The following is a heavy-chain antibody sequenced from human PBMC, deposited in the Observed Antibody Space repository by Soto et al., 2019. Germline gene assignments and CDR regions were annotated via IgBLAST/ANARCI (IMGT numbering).Heavy chain of an antibody. J-gene: IGHJ6*04. CDR1: GGSFSDYY. CDR2: INHSGST. D-gene: IGHD3-3*01. Sequence: SETLSLTCSVYGGSFSDYYWSWIRQPPGKGLEWIGEINHSGSTNYHPSLKSRVTISVNTSKNQFSLKLSSVTAADTAVYYCARARKGSGSDYYYHYGMDVWGKGTTVTVSS. V-gene: IGHV4-34*01. CDR3: ARARKGSGSDYYYHYGMDV.